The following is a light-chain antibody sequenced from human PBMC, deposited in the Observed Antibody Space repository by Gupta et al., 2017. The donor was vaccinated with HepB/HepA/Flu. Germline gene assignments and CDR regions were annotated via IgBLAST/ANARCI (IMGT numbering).Light chain of an antibody. J-gene: IGKJ4*01. CDR3: QQESSYPLT. Sequence: DIQMTQSPSSLSASVGDRVTITCRASQDIDNYLAWFQHKPGKAPKSLIYAASNVQSGVPSKFSGSGSGTDFTLTISSLQPEDFATYYCQQESSYPLTFGGGTKVQIK. CDR1: QDIDNY. CDR2: AAS. V-gene: IGKV1-16*02.